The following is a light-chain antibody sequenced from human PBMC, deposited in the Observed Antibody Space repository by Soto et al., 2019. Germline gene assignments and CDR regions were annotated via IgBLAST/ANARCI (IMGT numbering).Light chain of an antibody. V-gene: IGKV1-39*01. CDR1: QDISTY. CDR2: AAS. J-gene: IGKJ1*01. Sequence: IQLTQSPSSLSASVGDRVTITCRASQDISTYLAWYQQKPGKAPKLLIYAASSLKSGVPSRFSGSGSGTDFTLTISSLQPEDFGTYYCQQSYSTTWTFGQGTKVDIK. CDR3: QQSYSTTWT.